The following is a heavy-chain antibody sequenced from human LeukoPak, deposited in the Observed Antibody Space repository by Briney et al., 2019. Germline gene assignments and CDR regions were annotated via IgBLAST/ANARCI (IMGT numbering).Heavy chain of an antibody. J-gene: IGHJ4*02. V-gene: IGHV3-23*01. CDR1: GFSFSSYA. D-gene: IGHD3-10*01. CDR2: IDVSGDNT. Sequence: GGSLGLSCAAFGFSFSSYAMTWVRQAPGKGLEWVSTIDVSGDNTYYAASVKGRFTISRDNSKNTLYLQMNSLRAEHTAVYYCAKDQGWTDGSGDYWGRGTLVTVSS. CDR3: AKDQGWTDGSGDY.